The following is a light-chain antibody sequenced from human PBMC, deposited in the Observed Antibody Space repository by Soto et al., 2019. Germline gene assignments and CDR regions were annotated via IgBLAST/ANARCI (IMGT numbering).Light chain of an antibody. CDR2: EVS. CDR3: SSYISSSTV. CDR1: SSDVGGYNS. J-gene: IGLJ2*01. Sequence: QSVLTQPASVSGSPGQSITISCTGTSSDVGGYNSVSWYQHHPGKAPKLMIYEVSNRPSGVSNRFSGSKSGNTASLIISGLQAEDEADYYCSSYISSSTVFGGGTKVIVL. V-gene: IGLV2-14*01.